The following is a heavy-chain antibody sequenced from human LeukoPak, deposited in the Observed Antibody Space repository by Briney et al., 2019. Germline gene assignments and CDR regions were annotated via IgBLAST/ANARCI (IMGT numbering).Heavy chain of an antibody. V-gene: IGHV3-30*02. CDR3: AKDTPLCYFDY. D-gene: IGHD3-16*01. J-gene: IGHJ4*02. Sequence: GGSLRLSCATSGFTFSSYGMHWIRQAPGKGLEWVAFIRNDGSIIYNADSVKGRFTISRDNSKNTLHLQMNSLRADDTAVYYCAKDTPLCYFDYWGQGTLVTVSS. CDR1: GFTFSSYG. CDR2: IRNDGSII.